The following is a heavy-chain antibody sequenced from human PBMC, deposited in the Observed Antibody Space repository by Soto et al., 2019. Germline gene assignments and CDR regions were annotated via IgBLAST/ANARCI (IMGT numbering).Heavy chain of an antibody. J-gene: IGHJ5*02. CDR1: GGAISSGVYY. D-gene: IGHD3-10*01. V-gene: IGHV4-31*03. CDR2: IYYSGST. CDR3: ARDSGYYGSGSHYNWFAP. Sequence: TLSLTCTVSGGAISSGVYYLSWIRQHPGKGLEWIGYIYYSGSTYYNPSLKSRVTISVDTSKNQFSLKLSSVTAADTAVYYCARDSGYYGSGSHYNWFAPRGQRNLVTVSS.